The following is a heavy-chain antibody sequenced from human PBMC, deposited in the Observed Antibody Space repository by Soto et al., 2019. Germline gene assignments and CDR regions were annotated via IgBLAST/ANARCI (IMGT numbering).Heavy chain of an antibody. V-gene: IGHV3-23*04. D-gene: IGHD3-16*01. CDR3: AQDAHHDNVWGRA. J-gene: IGHJ5*02. CDR1: GFPFSSYT. CDR2: VSVSGDKT. Sequence: EVQLVESGGGLAQPGGSLRLSCAASGFPFSSYTMYWVRQAAGKGLEWVSSVSVSGDKTFYADSVRGRFTMSRDNSQSTVYLQMDSLRAEDTAVYYCAQDAHHDNVWGRAWGQGTLVIVSS.